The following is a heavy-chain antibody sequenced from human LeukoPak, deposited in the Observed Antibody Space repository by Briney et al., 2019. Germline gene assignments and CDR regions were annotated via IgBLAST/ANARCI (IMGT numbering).Heavy chain of an antibody. J-gene: IGHJ4*02. CDR2: ISTDGTGT. CDR1: GFTFSSYW. D-gene: IGHD3-3*01. CDR3: AKDKGDFWSGHHY. Sequence: GGSLRLSCAASGFTFSSYWMHWVRQAPGKGLVWVSRISTDGTGTGYADSVKGRFTISRDNAKNTLYLQMNSLRAEDTAVYYCAKDKGDFWSGHHYWGQGTLVTVSS. V-gene: IGHV3-74*01.